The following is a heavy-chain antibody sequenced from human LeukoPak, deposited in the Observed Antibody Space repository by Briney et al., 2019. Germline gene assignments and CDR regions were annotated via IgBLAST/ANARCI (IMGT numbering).Heavy chain of an antibody. D-gene: IGHD2-2*01. Sequence: ASVKVSCKVSGYTLTELSMHWVRQAPGKGLEWMGGFDPEDGETIYAQKFQGRVTLTEDTSTDTAYMELSSLRSADTAMYYCAINAYYSSNSCWGNYYYYYMDVWGKGTTVTVSS. J-gene: IGHJ6*03. CDR3: AINAYYSSNSCWGNYYYYYMDV. V-gene: IGHV1-24*01. CDR2: FDPEDGET. CDR1: GYTLTELS.